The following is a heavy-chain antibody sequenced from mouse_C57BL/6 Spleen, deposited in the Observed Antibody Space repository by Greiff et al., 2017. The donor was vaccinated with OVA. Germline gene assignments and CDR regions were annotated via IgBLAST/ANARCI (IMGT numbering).Heavy chain of an antibody. Sequence: EVQLQQSGPELVKPGASVKISCKASGYTFTDYYMNWVKQSHGKSLEWIGDINPNNGGTSYNQKFKGKATLTVDQSSSTAYMELRSLTSEDSAVYYCARGRDDYDVGYFDVWGTGTTVTVSS. D-gene: IGHD2-4*01. CDR1: GYTFTDYY. J-gene: IGHJ1*03. CDR3: ARGRDDYDVGYFDV. CDR2: INPNNGGT. V-gene: IGHV1-26*01.